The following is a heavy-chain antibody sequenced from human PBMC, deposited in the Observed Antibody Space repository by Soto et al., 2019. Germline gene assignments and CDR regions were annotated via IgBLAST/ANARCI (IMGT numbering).Heavy chain of an antibody. CDR1: GGSITSGGYY. D-gene: IGHD5-12*01. CDR2: IYYSASI. J-gene: IGHJ4*02. V-gene: IGHV4-31*03. Sequence: SETLSLTCTVSGGSITSGGYYWSWIRQHPGKGLEWIGHIYYSASITYTPSLRSRVTISVDSSKNQFSLKLTSVTAADTAVYYCAREAYGGYGTFDYWGQGTLVTVSS. CDR3: AREAYGGYGTFDY.